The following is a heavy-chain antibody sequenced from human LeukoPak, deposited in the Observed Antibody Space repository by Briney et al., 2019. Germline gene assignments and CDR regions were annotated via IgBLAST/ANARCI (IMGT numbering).Heavy chain of an antibody. CDR3: ASLDYGGNSGYFDY. CDR1: GYSISSSNW. CDR2: IYYSGSI. D-gene: IGHD4-23*01. J-gene: IGHJ4*01. V-gene: IGHV4-28*05. Sequence: PSETLSLTCAVSGYSISSSNWWGWIRPPPGKGLEWIGYIYYSGSIYYNPSLKSRVTMSVDTSKNQFSLKLTSVTAADTAVYYCASLDYGGNSGYFDYWGQGTLVTVSS.